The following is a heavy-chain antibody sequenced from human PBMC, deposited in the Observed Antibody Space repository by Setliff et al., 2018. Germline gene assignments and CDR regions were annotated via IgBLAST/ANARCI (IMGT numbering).Heavy chain of an antibody. CDR2: VYYSGYT. D-gene: IGHD3-10*01. Sequence: SETLSLTCTVSGGSVSSTSHYWGWIRQAPGKGMEWIGSVYYSGYTYSKPSLQSRVSMSVEASKNQFSLKLASVTAADTAVYYCGRVDFTMIQGVVGHWGQGTLVTVSS. CDR1: GGSVSSTSHY. CDR3: GRVDFTMIQGVVGH. V-gene: IGHV4-39*07. J-gene: IGHJ1*01.